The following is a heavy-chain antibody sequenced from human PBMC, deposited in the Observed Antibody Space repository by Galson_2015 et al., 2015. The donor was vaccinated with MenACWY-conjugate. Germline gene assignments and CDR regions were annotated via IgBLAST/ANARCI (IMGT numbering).Heavy chain of an antibody. J-gene: IGHJ4*02. CDR2: IKSKTDGGTT. CDR1: GFTFSNAW. D-gene: IGHD3-10*01. Sequence: LRLSCAASGFTFSNAWMSWVRQAPGKGLEWVGRIKSKTDGGTTDYAAPVKGRFTISRDDSKNTLYLQMNSLKTEDTAVYYCTTPPEKLLWFKDYWGQGTLVTVSS. V-gene: IGHV3-15*01. CDR3: TTPPEKLLWFKDY.